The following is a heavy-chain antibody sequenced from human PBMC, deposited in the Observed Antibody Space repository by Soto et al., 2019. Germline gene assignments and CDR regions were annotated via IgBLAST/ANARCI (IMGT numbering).Heavy chain of an antibody. CDR1: GFTFSSYA. CDR3: AFNSGSGSYYFDY. V-gene: IGHV3-23*01. D-gene: IGHD3-10*01. Sequence: EVQLLESGGGLVQPGGSLRLSCAASGFTFSSYAMWWVRQAPGKGLECVSAISGGGETTYYADYVKGRFTISRDNSKNTLYLQMTSLRAEDTAVYYGAFNSGSGSYYFDYWGQGTLGTVSS. J-gene: IGHJ4*02. CDR2: ISGGGETT.